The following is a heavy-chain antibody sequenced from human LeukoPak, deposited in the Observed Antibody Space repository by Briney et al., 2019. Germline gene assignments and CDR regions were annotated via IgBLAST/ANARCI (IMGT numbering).Heavy chain of an antibody. V-gene: IGHV3-30-3*01. Sequence: GGSLRLSCAASGFTFSRYAMHWVRQAPGKGLEWVAVISYDGSNEYYADSVKGRFTISRDSSENTLYLQMNSLRVEDTAVYYCARAPGIAAAGTHFDFWGQGTLVTVSS. CDR1: GFTFSRYA. D-gene: IGHD6-13*01. CDR3: ARAPGIAAAGTHFDF. CDR2: ISYDGSNE. J-gene: IGHJ4*02.